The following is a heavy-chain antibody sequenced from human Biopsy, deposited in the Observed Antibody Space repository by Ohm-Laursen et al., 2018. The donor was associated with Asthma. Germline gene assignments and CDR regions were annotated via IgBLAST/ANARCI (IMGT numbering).Heavy chain of an antibody. CDR3: ARTFHFWSPYHAEHYQL. D-gene: IGHD3-3*02. J-gene: IGHJ1*01. CDR1: GFTLGDYW. Sequence: GSLRLSCTASGFTLGDYWMSWVRQVPGKGLEWVANIKHDRSEKNHVDSLKGRFTISRDNAKNSLYLQMNSLRAEDTAVYYCARTFHFWSPYHAEHYQLWGQGTLVTVSS. CDR2: IKHDRSEK. V-gene: IGHV3-7*01.